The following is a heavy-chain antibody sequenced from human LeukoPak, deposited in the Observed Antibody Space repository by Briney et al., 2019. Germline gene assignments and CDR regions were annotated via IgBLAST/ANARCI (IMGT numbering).Heavy chain of an antibody. CDR2: IYYSGST. Sequence: SETLSLTCAVYGGSFSGYYWSWIRQPPGKGLEWIGYIYYSGSTYYNPSLKSRVTISVDTSKNQFSLRLSSVTAADTAVYYCASRGSNGAFDIWGQGTMVTVSS. V-gene: IGHV4-30-4*08. CDR3: ASRGSNGAFDI. J-gene: IGHJ3*02. CDR1: GGSFSGYY. D-gene: IGHD1-26*01.